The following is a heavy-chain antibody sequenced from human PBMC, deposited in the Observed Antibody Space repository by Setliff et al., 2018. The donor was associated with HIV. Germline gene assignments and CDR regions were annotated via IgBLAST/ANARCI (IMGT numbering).Heavy chain of an antibody. D-gene: IGHD4-4*01. CDR1: GGSISSYY. Sequence: LSLTCTVSGGSISSYYWSWIRQPPGKGLEWIGYIYTSGSTNYNPSLKSRVTISVDTSKNQFSLKLSSVTAADTAVYYCARGGRSTVATWAWFDPWGQGTLVTVSS. V-gene: IGHV4-4*08. J-gene: IGHJ5*02. CDR2: IYTSGST. CDR3: ARGGRSTVATWAWFDP.